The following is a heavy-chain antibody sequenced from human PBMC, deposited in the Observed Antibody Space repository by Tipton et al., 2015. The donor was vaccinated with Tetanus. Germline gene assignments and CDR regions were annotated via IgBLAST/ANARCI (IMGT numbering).Heavy chain of an antibody. D-gene: IGHD5-24*01. CDR2: ISSSSSYI. Sequence: SLRLSCAASGFTFSSYSMNWVRQAPGKGLEWVSSISSSSSYIYYADSVKGRFTISRDNAKNSLYLQMNSLRAEDTAVYYCARDYPSRGPLDLWGQGTLVTVSS. CDR3: ARDYPSRGPLDL. J-gene: IGHJ4*02. V-gene: IGHV3-21*01. CDR1: GFTFSSYS.